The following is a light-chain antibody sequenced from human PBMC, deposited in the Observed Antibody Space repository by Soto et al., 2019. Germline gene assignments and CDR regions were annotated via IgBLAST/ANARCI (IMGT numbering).Light chain of an antibody. Sequence: DIQMTQSPSSLSASVGDRVTMTCRARETISTFLNWYQHKPGKAPKLLISAASRLQSGVPSRFSGSGSGTDFTLTINGLQPEDFASYYCQQSYSTSPITFGQGTRLDI. V-gene: IGKV1-39*01. J-gene: IGKJ5*01. CDR3: QQSYSTSPIT. CDR1: ETISTF. CDR2: AAS.